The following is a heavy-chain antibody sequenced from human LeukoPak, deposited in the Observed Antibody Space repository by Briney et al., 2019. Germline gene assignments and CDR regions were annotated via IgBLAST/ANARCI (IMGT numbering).Heavy chain of an antibody. CDR3: ARDALGSYDY. D-gene: IGHD3-10*01. CDR2: ISNSGSTL. CDR1: GFAFSDFY. J-gene: IGHJ4*02. Sequence: TGGSLRLSCATSGFAFSDFYMFWIRQAPGKGLEWISHISNSGSTLYYADSVKGRFTISRDNDKNLLYLQMNSLRADDTAVYYCARDALGSYDYWGQGTLVTVSS. V-gene: IGHV3-11*01.